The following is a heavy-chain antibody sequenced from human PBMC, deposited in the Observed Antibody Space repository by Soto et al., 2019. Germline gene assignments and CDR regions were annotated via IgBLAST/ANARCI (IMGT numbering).Heavy chain of an antibody. CDR2: ISGSGGST. V-gene: IGHV3-23*01. CDR3: ASARAYGAYSGSSLDY. CDR1: GFTFSSYA. Sequence: EVQLLESGGGLVQPGGSLRLSCAASGFTFSSYAMSWVRQAPGKGLDWVSVISGSGGSTYYADSVKGRFTISRDNSKNTLYLQMNSLRAEDTAVYYCASARAYGAYSGSSLDYWGQGTLVTVSS. J-gene: IGHJ4*02. D-gene: IGHD5-12*01.